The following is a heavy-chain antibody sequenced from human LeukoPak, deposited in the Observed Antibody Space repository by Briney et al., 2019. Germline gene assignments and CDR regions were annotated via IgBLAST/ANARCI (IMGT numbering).Heavy chain of an antibody. Sequence: PSETLSLTCTVSGGSISSYYWRWIRHPPGKGREGSEYIYYSGRTNYHPSLKSRVTISVDTSKNQFSLKLSSVTAADTAVYYCARDLHYYDSSGYYSDDAFDIWGQGTMVTVSS. J-gene: IGHJ3*02. D-gene: IGHD3-22*01. CDR3: ARDLHYYDSSGYYSDDAFDI. CDR2: IYYSGRT. V-gene: IGHV4-59*01. CDR1: GGSISSYY.